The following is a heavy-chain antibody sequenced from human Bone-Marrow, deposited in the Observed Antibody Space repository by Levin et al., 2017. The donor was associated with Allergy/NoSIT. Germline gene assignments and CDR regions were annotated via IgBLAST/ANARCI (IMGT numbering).Heavy chain of an antibody. D-gene: IGHD3-22*01. V-gene: IGHV3-30-3*01. Sequence: GESLKISCAASGFTFSSYAMHWVRQAPGKGLEWVAVISYDGSNKYYADSVKGRFTISRDNSKNTLYLQMNSLRAEDTAVYYCARGQHPALSGYYAFGDYWGQGTLVTVSS. CDR2: ISYDGSNK. CDR3: ARGQHPALSGYYAFGDY. CDR1: GFTFSSYA. J-gene: IGHJ4*02.